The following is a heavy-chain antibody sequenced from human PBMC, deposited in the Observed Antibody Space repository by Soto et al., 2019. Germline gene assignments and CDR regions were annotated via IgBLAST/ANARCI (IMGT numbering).Heavy chain of an antibody. J-gene: IGHJ6*02. D-gene: IGHD6-13*01. CDR2: ISGSGGST. CDR1: GFTFSSYA. Sequence: GGSLRLSCAASGFTFSSYAMSWVRQAKGKGLEWVSAISGSGGSTYYADSVKGRFTISRDNSKNTLYLQMNSLRAEDTAVYYCAKYSSSWPTYYYYGMDVWGQGTTVTVAS. CDR3: AKYSSSWPTYYYYGMDV. V-gene: IGHV3-23*01.